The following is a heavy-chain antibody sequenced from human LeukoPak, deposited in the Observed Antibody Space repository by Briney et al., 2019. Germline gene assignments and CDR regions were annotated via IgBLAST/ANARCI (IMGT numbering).Heavy chain of an antibody. CDR3: AKVSEVRGADY. V-gene: IGHV3-9*01. J-gene: IGHJ4*02. CDR1: GFTFDDYA. CDR2: ISWNSGGI. Sequence: SLRLSCAASGFTFDDYAMHWVRQAPGKGRGWVSGISWNSGGIGYADSVTGRFTIPRDNAKNSLYLHMNSLRDEDTALYYCAKVSEVRGADYWGQGTLVTVSS. D-gene: IGHD3-10*01.